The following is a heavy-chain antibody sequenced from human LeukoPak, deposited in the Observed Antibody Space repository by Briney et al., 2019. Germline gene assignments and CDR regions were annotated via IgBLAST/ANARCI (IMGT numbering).Heavy chain of an antibody. Sequence: SETLSLTCTVSGGSISSYYWSWLRQPAGKGLEWLGRSYTSGSTNYNPSLKSRVTMSVDTSKNQFSLKLSSVTAADTAVYYCARDPPYGDYWYFDLWGRGTLVTVSS. J-gene: IGHJ2*01. CDR2: SYTSGST. CDR1: GGSISSYY. D-gene: IGHD4-17*01. V-gene: IGHV4-4*07. CDR3: ARDPPYGDYWYFDL.